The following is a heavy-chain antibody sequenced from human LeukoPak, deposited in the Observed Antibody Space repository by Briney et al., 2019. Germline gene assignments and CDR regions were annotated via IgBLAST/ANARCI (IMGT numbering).Heavy chain of an antibody. CDR1: GFTFSDYG. V-gene: IGHV3-30*18. J-gene: IGHJ3*02. D-gene: IGHD2-21*02. CDR3: AKALRTWGYCGGDCSNVHVFDI. Sequence: GGSLRLSCAASGFTFSDYGIHLVRQAPGKGLERVAVISYDGSNRYYADSVKGRFAISRDNSKKTLSVQMNSLRAEDTAVYYCAKALRTWGYCGGDCSNVHVFDIWGQGTMVTVSS. CDR2: ISYDGSNR.